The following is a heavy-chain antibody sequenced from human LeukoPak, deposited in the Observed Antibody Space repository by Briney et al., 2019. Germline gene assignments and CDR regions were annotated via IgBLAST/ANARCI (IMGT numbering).Heavy chain of an antibody. D-gene: IGHD6-13*01. V-gene: IGHV3-30-3*01. CDR3: ARVHFRHQLVWGPMWF. CDR2: ISYDGSNK. Sequence: GGSLRLSCAASGLTFSSYAMHWVRQAPGKRLEWVAVISYDGSNKYYADSVKGRFTISRDNSKNTLYLQMNSLRAEDTAVYYCARVHFRHQLVWGPMWFWGQGTLVTVSS. J-gene: IGHJ4*02. CDR1: GLTFSSYA.